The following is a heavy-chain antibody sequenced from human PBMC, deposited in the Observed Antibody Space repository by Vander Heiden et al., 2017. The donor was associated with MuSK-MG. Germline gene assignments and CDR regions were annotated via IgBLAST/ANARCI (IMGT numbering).Heavy chain of an antibody. V-gene: IGHV1-8*02. D-gene: IGHD2-2*01. CDR3: ARGHCPALIRGTSHRCYYYYMDV. CDR2: MNPNSGNT. CDR1: GYTFTSYD. Sequence: QVQLVQSGAEVKKPGASVKVSCKASGYTFTSYDINWVRQATGQGLEWMGWMNPNSGNTGYAQKFQGRVTMTRNTSISTAYMELSSLRSEDTAVYYCARGHCPALIRGTSHRCYYYYMDVWGKGPTVTVAS. J-gene: IGHJ6*03.